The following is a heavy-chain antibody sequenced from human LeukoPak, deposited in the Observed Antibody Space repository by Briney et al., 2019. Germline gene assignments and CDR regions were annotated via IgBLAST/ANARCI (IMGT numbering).Heavy chain of an antibody. J-gene: IGHJ4*02. CDR1: GFTFSSYA. V-gene: IGHV3-23*01. CDR2: ISGSGGST. CDR3: AKDPFAGYYGSGAYFEY. D-gene: IGHD3-10*01. Sequence: PGGSLRLSCAASGFTFSSYAMSWVRQAPGKGLEWVSAISGSGGSTYYADSVKGRFTISRDNSENTLYLQMDSLRSEDTAVYYCAKDPFAGYYGSGAYFEYWGQGTLVTVSS.